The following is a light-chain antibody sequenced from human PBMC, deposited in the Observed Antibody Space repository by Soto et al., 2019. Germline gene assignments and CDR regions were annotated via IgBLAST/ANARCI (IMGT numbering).Light chain of an antibody. CDR2: DAA. V-gene: IGKV1-5*01. CDR1: QSINNC. CDR3: HHYNRDFT. Sequence: DIQMTQSPSTLSAFVGDRVTITCRASQSINNCLAWYQQKPGEAPTLLIYDAASVQSVVPSRFSGSRSGTDITRTISSLHPDDFATYYYHHYNRDFTFGPGTRLEV. J-gene: IGKJ2*01.